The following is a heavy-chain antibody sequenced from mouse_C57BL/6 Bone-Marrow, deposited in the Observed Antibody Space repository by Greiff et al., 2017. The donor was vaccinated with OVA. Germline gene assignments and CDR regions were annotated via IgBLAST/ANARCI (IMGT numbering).Heavy chain of an antibody. V-gene: IGHV1-26*01. CDR3: ARNLYYYGTPWFAY. CDR2: INPNNGGT. D-gene: IGHD1-1*01. CDR1: GYTFTDYY. Sequence: EVQLQQSGPELVKPGASVKISCKASGYTFTDYYMNWVKQSHGKSLEWIGDINPNNGGTSYNQKFKGKATLTVDKSSSTAYMELRSLTSEDSAVYYCARNLYYYGTPWFAYWGQGTLVTVSA. J-gene: IGHJ3*01.